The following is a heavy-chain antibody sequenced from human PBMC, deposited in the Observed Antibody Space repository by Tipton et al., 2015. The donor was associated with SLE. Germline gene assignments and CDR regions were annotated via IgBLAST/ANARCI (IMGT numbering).Heavy chain of an antibody. D-gene: IGHD1-14*01. Sequence: SLRLSCAASGFTFSSYGMHWVRQAPGKGLEWVAVIWYDGSNKYYADSVKGRFTISRDNSKNTLYLQMNNLRADDTAVYYCARVGITMVKGVVGDDAFDIWGQGTTVTVSS. CDR2: IWYDGSNK. V-gene: IGHV3-33*01. J-gene: IGHJ3*02. CDR3: ARVGITMVKGVVGDDAFDI. CDR1: GFTFSSYG.